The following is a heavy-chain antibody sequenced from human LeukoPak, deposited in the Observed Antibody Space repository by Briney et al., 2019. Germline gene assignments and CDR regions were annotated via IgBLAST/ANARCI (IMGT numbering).Heavy chain of an antibody. J-gene: IGHJ4*02. CDR3: ARTYGSGSYWPFDY. D-gene: IGHD3-10*01. V-gene: IGHV1-18*01. Sequence: RASVKVSCKASGYTFTSYGISWVRQAPGQGLEWMGWISAYNGNTNYAQKLQGRVTMTTDTSTSTAYVELRSLRSDDTAVYYCARTYGSGSYWPFDYWGQGTLVTVSS. CDR2: ISAYNGNT. CDR1: GYTFTSYG.